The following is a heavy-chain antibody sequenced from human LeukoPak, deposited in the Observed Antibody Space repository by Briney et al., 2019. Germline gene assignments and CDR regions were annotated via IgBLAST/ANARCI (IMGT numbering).Heavy chain of an antibody. CDR1: GFSFSDAW. CDR2: IKQDGSDK. V-gene: IGHV3-7*03. D-gene: IGHD3-16*01. CDR3: ARGGTPQVRVAINWFDP. J-gene: IGHJ5*02. Sequence: GGSLRLSCAASGFSFSDAWMNWVRQAPGKGLEWVANIKQDGSDKYYVDSVRGRFTVSRDNAKNSLYLQMNTLRAEDTAVYYCARGGTPQVRVAINWFDPWGQGTLVTVSP.